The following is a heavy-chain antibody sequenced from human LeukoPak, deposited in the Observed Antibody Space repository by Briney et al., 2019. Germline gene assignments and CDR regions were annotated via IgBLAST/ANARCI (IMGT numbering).Heavy chain of an antibody. CDR2: IYYSGST. V-gene: IGHV4-59*01. CDR3: ARDLVGIVNNAFDI. Sequence: SETLSLTCTVSGGSIRSYYWSWIRQPPGKALEWIGYIYYSGSTNYNPSLKSRVTISVDTSKNQFSLKLSSVTAADTAVYYCARDLVGIVNNAFDIWGQGTMVTVSS. CDR1: GGSIRSYY. J-gene: IGHJ3*02. D-gene: IGHD3-22*01.